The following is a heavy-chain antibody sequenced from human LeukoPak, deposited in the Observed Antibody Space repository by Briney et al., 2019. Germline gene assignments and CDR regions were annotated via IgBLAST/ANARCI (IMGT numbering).Heavy chain of an antibody. Sequence: SQTLSLTCTVSGGSISSGDYYWSWIRQPPGKGLGWIGYIYYSGSTYYNPSLKSRVTITVDTSKNQFSLKLSSVTAADTAVYYCARSQVFGVVRGAFDIWGQGTMVTVSS. CDR1: GGSISSGDYY. D-gene: IGHD3-3*01. V-gene: IGHV4-30-4*08. CDR2: IYYSGST. J-gene: IGHJ3*02. CDR3: ARSQVFGVVRGAFDI.